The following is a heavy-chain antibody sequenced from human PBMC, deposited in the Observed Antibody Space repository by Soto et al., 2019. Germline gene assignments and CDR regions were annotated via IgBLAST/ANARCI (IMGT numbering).Heavy chain of an antibody. Sequence: EVQLLESGGVLVQPGGSLRLSCAASGFTFSSYAMSWVRQAPGKGLEWVSAISGSGGSTYYADSVKGRFTISRDNSKNTLYLQMNGLRAEETAVYYCAKDTGYSSGWYLDYWGQGTLVTVSS. V-gene: IGHV3-23*01. CDR3: AKDTGYSSGWYLDY. CDR2: ISGSGGST. D-gene: IGHD6-19*01. CDR1: GFTFSSYA. J-gene: IGHJ4*02.